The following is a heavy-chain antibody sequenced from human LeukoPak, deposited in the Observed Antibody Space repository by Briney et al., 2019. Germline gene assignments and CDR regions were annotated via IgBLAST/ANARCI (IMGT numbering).Heavy chain of an antibody. V-gene: IGHV3-23*01. CDR3: AKVRLNTVTTFPHDY. J-gene: IGHJ4*02. Sequence: GGSLRLSCAASGFTFTNYAMSWVRQAPGKGLEWVSAISGSGDNTYYADSVKGRFTISRDNSKSTLYLQMNSLRAEDTAIYYCAKVRLNTVTTFPHDYWGQGTPVTVSS. CDR2: ISGSGDNT. D-gene: IGHD4-17*01. CDR1: GFTFTNYA.